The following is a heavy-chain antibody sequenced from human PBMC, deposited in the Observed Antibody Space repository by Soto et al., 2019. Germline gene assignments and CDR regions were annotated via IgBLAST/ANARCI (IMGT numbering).Heavy chain of an antibody. CDR1: GFSISTYE. D-gene: IGHD3-10*01. Sequence: EGQLVESGGRLVRPGGSLRLSCTASGFSISTYEMNWVRQAPGKGLEWVSYIAVSGSPVYYAPSVKGRFTIARDNAKNSLSLQMNSLRGEDTAIYYCVRALLGFRGAVYHYYGMDVWGLGTTVTVSS. V-gene: IGHV3-48*03. J-gene: IGHJ6*02. CDR3: VRALLGFRGAVYHYYGMDV. CDR2: IAVSGSPV.